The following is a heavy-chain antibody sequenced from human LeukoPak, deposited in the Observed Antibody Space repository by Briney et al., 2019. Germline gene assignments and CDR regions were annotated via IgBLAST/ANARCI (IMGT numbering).Heavy chain of an antibody. Sequence: SETLSLTCAVYGGSFSGYYWSWIRQPPGKGLEWIGEINHSGSTNYNPSLKSRVTISVDTSKNQFSLKLSSVTAADTAVYYCARDQVYYGSGTSWFDPWGQGTLVTVSS. CDR3: ARDQVYYGSGTSWFDP. J-gene: IGHJ5*02. CDR1: GGSFSGYY. CDR2: INHSGST. V-gene: IGHV4-34*01. D-gene: IGHD3-10*01.